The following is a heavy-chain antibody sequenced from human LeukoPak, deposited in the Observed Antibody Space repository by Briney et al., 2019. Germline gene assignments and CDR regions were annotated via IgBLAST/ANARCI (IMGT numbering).Heavy chain of an antibody. V-gene: IGHV4-39*01. CDR1: GGSISSSSYY. CDR3: ATLSSPDGDYYYGMDV. J-gene: IGHJ6*02. Sequence: PSETLSLTCTVSGGSISSSSYYWGWIRQPPGKGLEWIGSIYYSGSTYYNPSLKSRVTISVDTSKNQLSLKLSSVTAADTAVYYCATLSSPDGDYYYGMDVWGQGTTVTVSS. CDR2: IYYSGST. D-gene: IGHD6-13*01.